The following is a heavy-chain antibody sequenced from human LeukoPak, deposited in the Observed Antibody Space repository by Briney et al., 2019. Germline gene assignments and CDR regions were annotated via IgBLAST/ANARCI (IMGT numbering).Heavy chain of an antibody. CDR1: GYTFTSYG. CDR3: ARVSVGPTVTTVHY. Sequence: APVKVSCKASGYTFTSYGISWVRQAPGQGLEWMGWISAYNGNTNYAQKLQGRVTMTTDTSTSTAYMELRSLRSDDTAVYYCARVSVGPTVTTVHYWGQGTLVTVSS. D-gene: IGHD4-17*01. J-gene: IGHJ4*02. V-gene: IGHV1-18*01. CDR2: ISAYNGNT.